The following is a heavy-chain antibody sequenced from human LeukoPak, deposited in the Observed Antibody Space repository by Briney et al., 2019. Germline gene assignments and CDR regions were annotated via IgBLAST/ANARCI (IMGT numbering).Heavy chain of an antibody. Sequence: GASVKVSCKASGYTFTSYDINWVRQATGQGLEWMGWMNPNSGNTGYAQKFQGRVTMTRNTSISTAYMELSSLRSEDTAVYYCARVYYDSSGYCYYYYGMDVWGQGTTVTVSS. CDR3: ARVYYDSSGYCYYYYGMDV. J-gene: IGHJ6*02. CDR2: MNPNSGNT. CDR1: GYTFTSYD. V-gene: IGHV1-8*01. D-gene: IGHD3-22*01.